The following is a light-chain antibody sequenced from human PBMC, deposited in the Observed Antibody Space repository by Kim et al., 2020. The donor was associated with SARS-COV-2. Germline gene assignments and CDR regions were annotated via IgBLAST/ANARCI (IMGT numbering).Light chain of an antibody. J-gene: IGLJ2*01. Sequence: QSALTQPASVSESPGQSITISCTGTNSDVGSYNRVSWYQQHPGKAPKLMIYDVSKRPSGVSNRFSGSKSGNTASLTISGLQAEDGADYYCSSYSTTTVLFGGGTQLAVL. V-gene: IGLV2-14*01. CDR3: SSYSTTTVL. CDR2: DVS. CDR1: NSDVGSYNR.